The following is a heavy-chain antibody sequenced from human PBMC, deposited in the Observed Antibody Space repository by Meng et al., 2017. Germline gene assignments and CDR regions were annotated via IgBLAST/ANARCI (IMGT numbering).Heavy chain of an antibody. J-gene: IGHJ4*02. Sequence: GESLKISCAASGFTFSSYSMNWVRQAPGKGLEWVSSISSSSSYIYYADSVKGRFTISRDNAKNSLYLQMNSLRAEDTAVYYCARGESEMATANWGQGTLVTVSS. CDR1: GFTFSSYS. V-gene: IGHV3-21*01. D-gene: IGHD5-24*01. CDR2: ISSSSSYI. CDR3: ARGESEMATAN.